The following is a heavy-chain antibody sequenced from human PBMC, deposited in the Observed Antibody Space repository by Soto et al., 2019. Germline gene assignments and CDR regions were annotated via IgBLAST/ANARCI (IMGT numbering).Heavy chain of an antibody. D-gene: IGHD3-3*02. CDR1: GYSFTNFW. V-gene: IGHV5-51*01. CDR3: ARGLTSVSNPYHFDY. Sequence: LGESLKISCKASGYSFTNFWIGWVRQMPGKGLEWMGIMYPGDSDTRYSPSFQGQVTISVDWSITTAYLQWSSLQASDTAVYYCARGLTSVSNPYHFDYWGQGTLVTVSS. J-gene: IGHJ4*02. CDR2: MYPGDSDT.